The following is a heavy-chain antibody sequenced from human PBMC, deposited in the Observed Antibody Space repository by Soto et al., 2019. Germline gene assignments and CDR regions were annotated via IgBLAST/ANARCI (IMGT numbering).Heavy chain of an antibody. J-gene: IGHJ6*03. V-gene: IGHV1-2*04. CDR3: ARGVVATIGAPKSPDYYYYYYMDV. CDR2: INPNSGGT. D-gene: IGHD5-12*01. Sequence: QVPLVQSGAEVKKPGASVKVSCKASGYTFTGYYMHWVRQAPGQGLEWMGWINPNSGGTNYAQKFQGWVTMTRDTSISTAYMELSRLRSDDTAVYYCARGVVATIGAPKSPDYYYYYYMDVWGKGTTVTVSS. CDR1: GYTFTGYY.